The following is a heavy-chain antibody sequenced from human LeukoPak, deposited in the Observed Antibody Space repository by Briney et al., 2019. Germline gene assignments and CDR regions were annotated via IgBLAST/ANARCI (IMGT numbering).Heavy chain of an antibody. CDR3: ARLYYYGSGSYPYFDY. V-gene: IGHV4-59*08. D-gene: IGHD3-10*01. CDR1: GGSISSYY. Sequence: SETLSLTCTVSGGSISSYYWSWIRQPPGKGLEWIGYIYYSGSTNYNPSLKSRVTISVDTSKNQFSLKLSSVTAADTAVYYCARLYYYGSGSYPYFDYWGQGALVSVAS. J-gene: IGHJ4*02. CDR2: IYYSGST.